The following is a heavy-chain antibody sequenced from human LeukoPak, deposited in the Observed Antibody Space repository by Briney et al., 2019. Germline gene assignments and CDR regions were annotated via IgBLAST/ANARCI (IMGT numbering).Heavy chain of an antibody. CDR1: GYTFTGYY. V-gene: IGHV1-2*02. CDR3: ARVTYGDYYFDY. D-gene: IGHD4-17*01. CDR2: INPNSGGT. J-gene: IGHJ4*02. Sequence: ASVKVSCKASGYTFTGYYMHWVRQAPGQGLEWMGWINPNSGGTNYAQKFQGRVTMTRDTSISTAFMELNRLRSDDTAVYYCARVTYGDYYFDYWGQGTLVTVSS.